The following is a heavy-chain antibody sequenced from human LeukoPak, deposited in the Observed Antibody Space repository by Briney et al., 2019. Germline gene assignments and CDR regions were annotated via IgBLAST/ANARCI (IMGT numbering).Heavy chain of an antibody. D-gene: IGHD3-9*01. J-gene: IGHJ4*02. CDR2: TSYDGSNK. Sequence: AGGSLRLSCAVSGFIFSNYAMHWVRQAPGKGLEWVALTSYDGSNKYYADSVKGRFTISRDNSKNTLYLQMNSLRAEDTAVYYCAKDVERLDYFDYCGQGTLVTVSS. CDR1: GFIFSNYA. V-gene: IGHV3-30-3*01. CDR3: AKDVERLDYFDY.